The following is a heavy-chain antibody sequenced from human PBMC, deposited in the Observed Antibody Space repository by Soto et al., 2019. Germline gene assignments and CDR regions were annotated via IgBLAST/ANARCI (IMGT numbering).Heavy chain of an antibody. Sequence: ASVKVSCKASGGTFSSYAISWVRQAPGQGLEWMGGIIPISGTANYAQKFQGRVTITADKSTSTAYMELSSLRSEDTAVYYCARAPPALRYFEADYWGQGTLVTVSS. V-gene: IGHV1-69*06. D-gene: IGHD3-9*01. CDR2: IIPISGTA. J-gene: IGHJ4*02. CDR1: GGTFSSYA. CDR3: ARAPPALRYFEADY.